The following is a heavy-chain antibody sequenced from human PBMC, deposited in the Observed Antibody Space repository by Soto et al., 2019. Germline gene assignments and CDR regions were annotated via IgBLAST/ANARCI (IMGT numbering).Heavy chain of an antibody. CDR2: IFYSGST. CDR1: GVSLTSGTYY. J-gene: IGHJ4*02. Sequence: QVQLQKSGPGLVKPSQTLSLTCSVSGVSLTSGTYYWSWIRQHPGKGLEWIGYIFYSGSTDYNPSLKSRVNISVDTSKNQFSLKLSSVTAADTAVYYCASTEDFFDYWGQGTLVTVSS. V-gene: IGHV4-31*03. CDR3: ASTEDFFDY.